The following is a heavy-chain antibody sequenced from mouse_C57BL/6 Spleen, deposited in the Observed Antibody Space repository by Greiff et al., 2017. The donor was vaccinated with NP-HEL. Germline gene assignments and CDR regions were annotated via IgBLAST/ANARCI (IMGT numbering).Heavy chain of an antibody. CDR2: IYPRSGNT. V-gene: IGHV1-81*01. Sequence: VKLVESGAELARPGASVKLSCKASGYTFTSYGISWVKQSTGQGLEWIGEIYPRSGNTYYNEKFKGKATLTADKSSSTAYMELRSLTSEDSAVYFCARRGELGPYYFDYWGQGTTLTVSS. D-gene: IGHD4-1*01. CDR1: GYTFTSYG. J-gene: IGHJ2*01. CDR3: ARRGELGPYYFDY.